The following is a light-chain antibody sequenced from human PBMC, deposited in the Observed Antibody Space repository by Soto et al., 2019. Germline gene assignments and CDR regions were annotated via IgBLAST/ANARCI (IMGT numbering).Light chain of an antibody. CDR3: SSYTSTSTLV. J-gene: IGLJ1*01. V-gene: IGLV2-14*01. Sequence: QSALTQPASVSGSPGQSIIISCTGTSNDVGAYNYVSWYQQHPGKAPKLMIYEVSYRPSGISNRFSGSKSGNTASLTISGLQAEDEADYYCSSYTSTSTLVFGTGTKLTVL. CDR1: SNDVGAYNY. CDR2: EVS.